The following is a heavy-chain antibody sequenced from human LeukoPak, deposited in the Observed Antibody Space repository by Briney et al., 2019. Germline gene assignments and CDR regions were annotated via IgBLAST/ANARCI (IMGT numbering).Heavy chain of an antibody. CDR3: ARDELTTVTTVGYFDY. D-gene: IGHD4-17*01. J-gene: IGHJ4*02. Sequence: ASVKVSCKASGGTFSKYTISWVRQRPGQGLEWMGGIIPIFGTANYAQKFQGRVTITADESTSTAYMELSSLRSEDTAVYYCARDELTTVTTVGYFDYWGQGTLVTVSS. CDR1: GGTFSKYT. CDR2: IIPIFGTA. V-gene: IGHV1-69*13.